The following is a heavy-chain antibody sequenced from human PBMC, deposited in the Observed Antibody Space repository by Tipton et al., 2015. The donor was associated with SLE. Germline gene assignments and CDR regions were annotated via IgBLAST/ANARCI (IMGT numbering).Heavy chain of an antibody. CDR3: ARGGTVTPFDY. V-gene: IGHV3-11*05. CDR2: ISSSSSYT. CDR1: GFTFSDYY. J-gene: IGHJ4*02. D-gene: IGHD4-17*01. Sequence: SLRLSCAASGFTFSDYYMSWIRQAPGKGLEWVSYISSSSSYTNYADSVKGRFTISRDNAKNSLYLQMNSLRAEDTAEYYCARGGTVTPFDYWGQGTLVTVSS.